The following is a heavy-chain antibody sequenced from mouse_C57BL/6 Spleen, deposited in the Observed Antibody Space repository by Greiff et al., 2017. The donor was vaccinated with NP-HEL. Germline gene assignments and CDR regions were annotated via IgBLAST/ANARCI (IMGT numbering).Heavy chain of an antibody. Sequence: EVKVVESGGGLVKPGGSLKLSCAASGFTFSDYGMHWVRQAPEKGLEWVAYISSGSSTIYYADTVKGRFTISRDNAKNTLFLQMTSLRSEDTAMYYCARPTAQAPWFAYWGQGTLVTVSA. J-gene: IGHJ3*01. CDR3: ARPTAQAPWFAY. CDR2: ISSGSSTI. D-gene: IGHD3-2*02. CDR1: GFTFSDYG. V-gene: IGHV5-17*01.